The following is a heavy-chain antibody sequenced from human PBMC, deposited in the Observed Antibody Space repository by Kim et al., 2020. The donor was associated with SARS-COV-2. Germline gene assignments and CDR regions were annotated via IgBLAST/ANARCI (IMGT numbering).Heavy chain of an antibody. D-gene: IGHD3-10*01. Sequence: LKSRVTISVDTSKNQFSLKLSSVTAADTAVYYCARSPLEIYGSGSPLDYWGQGTLVTVSS. CDR3: ARSPLEIYGSGSPLDY. J-gene: IGHJ4*02. V-gene: IGHV4-59*01.